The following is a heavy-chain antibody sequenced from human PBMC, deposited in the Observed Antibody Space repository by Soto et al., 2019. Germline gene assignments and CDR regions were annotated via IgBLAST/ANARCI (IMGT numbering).Heavy chain of an antibody. CDR1: GFTFSSYA. CDR3: ARGRDGYNDAFDI. V-gene: IGHV3-30-3*01. CDR2: ISYDGSNK. Sequence: PGGSLRLSCAASGFTFSSYAMHWVRQAPGKGLEWVAVISYDGSNKYYADSVKGRFTISRDNSKNTLYLQMNSLRAEDTAVYYCARGRDGYNDAFDIWGQGTMVTVSS. J-gene: IGHJ3*02. D-gene: IGHD5-12*01.